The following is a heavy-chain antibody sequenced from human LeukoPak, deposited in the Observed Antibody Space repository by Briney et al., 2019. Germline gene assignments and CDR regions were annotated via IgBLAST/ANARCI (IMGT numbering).Heavy chain of an antibody. CDR1: GFTFSNYA. CDR3: ARQTGSGLFILP. D-gene: IGHD3/OR15-3a*01. CDR2: IYYSGNT. V-gene: IGHV4-39*01. J-gene: IGHJ4*02. Sequence: PGGSLRLSCAASGFTFSNYAMSWVRQPPGKGLEWIGSIYYSGNTYYNASLKSQVSTSIDTSKNQFSLRLTSVTAADTAVYYCARQTGSGLFILPGGQGTLVTVSS.